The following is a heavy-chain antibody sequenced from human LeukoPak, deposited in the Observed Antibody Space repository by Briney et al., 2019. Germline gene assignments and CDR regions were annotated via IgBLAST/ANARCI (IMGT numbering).Heavy chain of an antibody. J-gene: IGHJ5*02. D-gene: IGHD2/OR15-2a*01. CDR1: GGSISGDY. Sequence: PSETLSLTCTVSGGSISGDYWSWIRQCPGKGLEWIVYIHSSGSTSYNPSLKSRVTISDDTSKNEFSLKLSSVTAADTAVYYCARDRGEPRLSNWFDPWGQGTLVTVSS. CDR2: IHSSGST. V-gene: IGHV4-59*12. CDR3: ARDRGEPRLSNWFDP.